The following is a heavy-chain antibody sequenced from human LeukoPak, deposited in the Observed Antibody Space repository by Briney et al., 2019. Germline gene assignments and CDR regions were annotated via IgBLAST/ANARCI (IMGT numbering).Heavy chain of an antibody. V-gene: IGHV3-23*01. J-gene: IGHJ4*02. D-gene: IGHD3-22*01. CDR2: ISGSGAGT. Sequence: GGSLRLSWAASGFTFSSFALSWVRHAPGKGLEWVSAISGSGAGTYYADSVKGRFTISRDNSKNTLYLQMTGLRAEDTAVYYCAKVLHYYDDNTSPGYWGRGTLVTVSS. CDR3: AKVLHYYDDNTSPGY. CDR1: GFTFSSFA.